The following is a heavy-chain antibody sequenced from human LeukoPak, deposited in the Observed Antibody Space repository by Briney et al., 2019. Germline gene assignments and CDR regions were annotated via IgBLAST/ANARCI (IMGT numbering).Heavy chain of an antibody. Sequence: ASVKVSCKASGYTFTGYYMYWVRQAPGQGLEWMGWINPNSGGTNYAQKFQGRVTMTRDTSISTAYMELSRLRSDDTAVYYCARDGLLWFGTPRFDPWGQGTLVTVSS. J-gene: IGHJ5*02. D-gene: IGHD3-10*01. CDR2: INPNSGGT. CDR3: ARDGLLWFGTPRFDP. CDR1: GYTFTGYY. V-gene: IGHV1-2*02.